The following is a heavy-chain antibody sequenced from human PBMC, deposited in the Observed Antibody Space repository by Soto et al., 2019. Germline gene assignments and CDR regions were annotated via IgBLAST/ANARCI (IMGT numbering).Heavy chain of an antibody. CDR1: GYTFTTYY. CDR2: INPSGGST. V-gene: IGHV1-46*01. Sequence: ASVKVSCKASGYTFTTYYMHWVRQAPGQGLEWMGIINPSGGSTSYAQKFQGRVTMTRDTSTSTVYMELSSLRSEDTAVYYCARVYCSGGSCYGIDNWGQGTLLNVSS. D-gene: IGHD2-15*01. CDR3: ARVYCSGGSCYGIDN. J-gene: IGHJ4*02.